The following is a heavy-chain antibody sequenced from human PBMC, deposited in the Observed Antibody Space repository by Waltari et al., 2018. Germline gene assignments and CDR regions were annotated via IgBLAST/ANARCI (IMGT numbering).Heavy chain of an antibody. J-gene: IGHJ3*02. CDR3: ARRKLGFAFDM. Sequence: QAHLVQSAAEVKKPGSSMKISCKASGGSFGRCSIDWVRQAAGQGLEWLGGIIPIFGTPQYAQRFQGRLILTADASTTTAHLELSGLRSDETAIYYCARRKLGFAFDMWGQGTLVTVSS. CDR1: GGSFGRCS. CDR2: IIPIFGTP. D-gene: IGHD6-13*01. V-gene: IGHV1-69*12.